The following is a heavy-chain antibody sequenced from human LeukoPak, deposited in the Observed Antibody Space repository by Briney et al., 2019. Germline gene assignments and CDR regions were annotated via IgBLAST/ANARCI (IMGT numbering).Heavy chain of an antibody. V-gene: IGHV4-61*02. Sequence: SETLSLTCTVSGGSISSGSYYWSWIRQPAGKGLEWIGRIYTSGSTNYNPSLKSRVTISVDTSKNQFSLKLSSVTAADTAVYYCARGSVVRGVIITSGFDYWGQGTLVTVSS. CDR2: IYTSGST. D-gene: IGHD3-10*01. CDR3: ARGSVVRGVIITSGFDY. J-gene: IGHJ4*02. CDR1: GGSISSGSYY.